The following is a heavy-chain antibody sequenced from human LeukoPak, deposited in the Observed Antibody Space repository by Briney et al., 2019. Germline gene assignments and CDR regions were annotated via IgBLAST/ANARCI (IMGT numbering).Heavy chain of an antibody. Sequence: PSETLSLTCAVYGGSFSSYYWSWIRQPPGKGLEWIGEINHSEGTNYNPSLKSRVTMSLDTSKNQLSLKPSSVTAADTAVYYCAGYSRGVGAASDYWGQGTLVTVSS. J-gene: IGHJ4*02. D-gene: IGHD1-26*01. CDR1: GGSFSSYY. CDR2: INHSEGT. V-gene: IGHV4-34*01. CDR3: AGYSRGVGAASDY.